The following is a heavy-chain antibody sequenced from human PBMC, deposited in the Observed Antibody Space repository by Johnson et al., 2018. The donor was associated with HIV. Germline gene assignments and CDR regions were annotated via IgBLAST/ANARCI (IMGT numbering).Heavy chain of an antibody. J-gene: IGHJ3*02. Sequence: VQLVESGGGLVQPGGSLRLSCAASGFTFSNYDMSWVRQAPGKGLEWVSVIYSGGSTYYADSVKGRFTISRDNSKNTLYLQMHSLRAEDTAVYYCVREIQSYGGNFGGAFDIWGQVTMVTVSS. CDR3: VREIQSYGGNFGGAFDI. CDR1: GFTFSNYD. V-gene: IGHV3-66*01. D-gene: IGHD4-23*01. CDR2: IYSGGST.